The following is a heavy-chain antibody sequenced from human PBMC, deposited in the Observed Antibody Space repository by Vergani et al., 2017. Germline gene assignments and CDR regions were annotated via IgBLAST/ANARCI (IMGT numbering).Heavy chain of an antibody. Sequence: EVQLVESGGGLVKPGGSLRLSCAASGFTFSSYSMNWVRQAPGKGLEWVSSISSSSSYIYYTDSVKGRFTISRDNAKNSLYLQMNSLGAEGTAVYYCAGMGIVAYYYYYMDVWGKGP. V-gene: IGHV3-21*01. CDR2: ISSSSSYI. CDR3: AGMGIVAYYYYYMDV. CDR1: GFTFSSYS. D-gene: IGHD5-12*01. J-gene: IGHJ6*03.